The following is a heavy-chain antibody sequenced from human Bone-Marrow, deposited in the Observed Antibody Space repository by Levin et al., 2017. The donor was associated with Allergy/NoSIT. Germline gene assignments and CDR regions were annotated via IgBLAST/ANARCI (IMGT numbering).Heavy chain of an antibody. J-gene: IGHJ4*02. D-gene: IGHD1-1*01. CDR1: GITFRNYA. CDR3: VKDRRWKNEYNERTFES. CDR2: ISYLGSSK. Sequence: LAGGSLRLSCVASGITFRNYAMHWVRQAPGKGLEWVAGISYLGSSKYFGDSVKGRCTISREDAMNTLYLQMNSLRVEDTAVYYCVKDRRWKNEYNERTFESWGRGTLVIVSS. V-gene: IGHV3-30*18.